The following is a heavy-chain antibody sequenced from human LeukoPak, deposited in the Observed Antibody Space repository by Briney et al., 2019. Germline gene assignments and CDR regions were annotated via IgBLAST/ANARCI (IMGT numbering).Heavy chain of an antibody. CDR1: GDSVSSNSAA. Sequence: SQTLSLTCAISGDSVSSNSAAWNWIRQSPSRGLEWLGRTYYRSKWYNDYAVSVKSRITINPDTSKNQFSLQLNSVTPEDTAVYYCARSQIRPIVGATTGWFDPWGQGTLVTVSS. J-gene: IGHJ5*02. CDR3: ARSQIRPIVGATTGWFDP. D-gene: IGHD1-26*01. CDR2: TYYRSKWYN. V-gene: IGHV6-1*01.